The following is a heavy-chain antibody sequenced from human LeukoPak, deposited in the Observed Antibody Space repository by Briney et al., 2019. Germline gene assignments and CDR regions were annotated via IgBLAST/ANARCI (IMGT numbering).Heavy chain of an antibody. Sequence: PGRSLRLSCAASGFTFDDYAMHWVRQAPGKGLEWVSGISWNSGSIGYADSVKGRFTISRDNAKNSLYLQMNSLRAEDTALYYCATSPNLGYCSGGSCYWGYFDYWGQGTLVTVSS. CDR3: ATSPNLGYCSGGSCYWGYFDY. D-gene: IGHD2-15*01. V-gene: IGHV3-9*01. CDR1: GFTFDDYA. J-gene: IGHJ4*02. CDR2: ISWNSGSI.